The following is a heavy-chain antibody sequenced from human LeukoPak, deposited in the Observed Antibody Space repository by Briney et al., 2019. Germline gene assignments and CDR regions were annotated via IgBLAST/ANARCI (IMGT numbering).Heavy chain of an antibody. D-gene: IGHD5-24*01. V-gene: IGHV3-23*01. CDR1: GFTFTNYA. Sequence: GGSLRLSCAASGFTFTNYAMAWVRQAPGKGLEWVSTVSSDGSGTYYVDSVQGRFTVSRVNSRSIMFLQMNSLRGDDTAVYYCATSGMATRKGHHYWGQGALVTVSS. J-gene: IGHJ4*02. CDR2: VSSDGSGT. CDR3: ATSGMATRKGHHY.